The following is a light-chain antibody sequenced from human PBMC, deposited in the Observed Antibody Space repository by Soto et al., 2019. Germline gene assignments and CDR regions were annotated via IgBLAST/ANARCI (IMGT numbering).Light chain of an antibody. Sequence: EIVLTQSPATLSLSPGERATLSCRASQSVRNYLAWYQQKPGQAPRLLIYDTSNRATGIPARFSGSGSGTDFTLTVSSLEPEDFAVYYCQQRSNWPLTFGPGTKVDIK. CDR1: QSVRNY. CDR3: QQRSNWPLT. J-gene: IGKJ3*01. CDR2: DTS. V-gene: IGKV3-11*01.